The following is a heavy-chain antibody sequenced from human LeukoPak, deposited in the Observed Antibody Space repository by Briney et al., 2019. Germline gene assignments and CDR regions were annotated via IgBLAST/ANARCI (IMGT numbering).Heavy chain of an antibody. CDR1: GFTFSSYW. CDR3: ARVCYDSSGYPDAFDI. D-gene: IGHD3-22*01. Sequence: QPGGSLRLSCAASGFTFSSYWMSWVRQAPGKGLEWVANIKQDGSEKYYVDSVKGRFTISRDNAKNSLYLQMNSLRAEDTAVYYCARVCYDSSGYPDAFDIWGQGTMVTVSS. J-gene: IGHJ3*02. CDR2: IKQDGSEK. V-gene: IGHV3-7*04.